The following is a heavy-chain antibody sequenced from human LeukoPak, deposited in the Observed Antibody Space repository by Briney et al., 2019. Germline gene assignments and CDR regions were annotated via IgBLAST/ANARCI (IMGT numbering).Heavy chain of an antibody. V-gene: IGHV4-34*01. Sequence: SETLSLTCAVYGGSFSGYYWSWIRQPPGKGLEWLGEINHSGSTNYNPSLKSRVPISVGTSQNQFSLKLSSVTAADTAVYFFWRLELSPPHYPVTKPGGDYWGQGTLVTVSS. CDR1: GGSFSGYY. J-gene: IGHJ4*02. D-gene: IGHD4-17*01. CDR3: WRLELSPPHYPVTKPGGDY. CDR2: INHSGST.